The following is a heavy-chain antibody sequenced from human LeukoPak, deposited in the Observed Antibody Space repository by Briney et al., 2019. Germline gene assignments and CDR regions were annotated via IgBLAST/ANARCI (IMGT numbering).Heavy chain of an antibody. CDR2: IRSKANSYAT. CDR3: TGGTRTNFDY. J-gene: IGHJ4*02. D-gene: IGHD1-1*01. Sequence: GGSLRLSCAASGFTFSGSAMHWVRQASGKGLEWVGRIRSKANSYATEYAASVKGRFTISRDDSKNTAYLQMNSLKTEDTAVYYCTGGTRTNFDYWGQGTLVTVSS. CDR1: GFTFSGSA. V-gene: IGHV3-73*01.